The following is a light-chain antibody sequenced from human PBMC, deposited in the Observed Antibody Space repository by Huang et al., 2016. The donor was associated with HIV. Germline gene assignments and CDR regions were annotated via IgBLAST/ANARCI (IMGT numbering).Light chain of an antibody. Sequence: DIQMTQSPSSLSASIGDRLTITCRASQNIANLLNWYQQQPGRPPKLLIFATSTLESGGPSRFSGSGSGTDFTLTISSLQPDDFATYSCQQSYSSPRVTFGPGTTVDIK. CDR2: ATS. V-gene: IGKV1-39*01. CDR3: QQSYSSPRVT. CDR1: QNIANL. J-gene: IGKJ3*01.